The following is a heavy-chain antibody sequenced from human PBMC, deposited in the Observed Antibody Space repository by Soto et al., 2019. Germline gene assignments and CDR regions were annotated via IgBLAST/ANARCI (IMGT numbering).Heavy chain of an antibody. CDR1: GFTFTSSS. CDR3: AAGDSSGYYGG. CDR2: ITVGTGNT. J-gene: IGHJ4*02. V-gene: IGHV1-58*01. Sequence: SVKVSCKASGFTFTSSSVQWVRQARGQRLEWIGWITVGTGNTNYAQKVQERVTITRDMSTSTAYMELSNLRSEDTAVYYCAAGDSSGYYGGWGQGTQVP. D-gene: IGHD3-22*01.